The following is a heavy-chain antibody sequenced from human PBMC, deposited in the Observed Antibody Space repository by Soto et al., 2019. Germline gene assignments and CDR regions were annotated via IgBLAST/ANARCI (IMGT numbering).Heavy chain of an antibody. Sequence: GASVKVSCKASGYTFTTYGINWVRQAPGHGLDWMGCVSPYNGDTTYAQKVQGRVTMTTDTSTRTAYLELRSLRSDDTAVYYCAREVGHMDVWGQGTTVTVSS. V-gene: IGHV1-18*04. J-gene: IGHJ6*02. CDR3: AREVGHMDV. D-gene: IGHD2-2*01. CDR1: GYTFTTYG. CDR2: VSPYNGDT.